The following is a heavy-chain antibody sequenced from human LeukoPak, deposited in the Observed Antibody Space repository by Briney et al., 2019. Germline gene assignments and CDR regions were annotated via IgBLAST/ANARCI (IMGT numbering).Heavy chain of an antibody. D-gene: IGHD3-9*01. CDR3: ARHVWLQPFDY. V-gene: IGHV4-59*08. Sequence: SETLSLTCSVSGGSMNSYYWSWIRQSPGKGLEWIGFIYYSGSSNYNPSRRTRSTISVDPPKKQFFLKLTALTAAAPPVYSCARHVWLQPFDYWSQGTLVTVSS. CDR1: GGSMNSYY. J-gene: IGHJ4*02. CDR2: IYYSGSS.